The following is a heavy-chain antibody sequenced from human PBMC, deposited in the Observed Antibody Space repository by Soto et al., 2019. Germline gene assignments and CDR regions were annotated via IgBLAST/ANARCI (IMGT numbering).Heavy chain of an antibody. Sequence: SVKVPRKASGYTFNSYGISWLRPAPGQGLTGMGWVSAYNGNTNYAQRRQGRVTMTTDTSTSTAYMELRSLRSDDTDVYYCARYVGRVIATIYYYYCMDVWGQGTTVTVSS. CDR3: ARYVGRVIATIYYYYCMDV. V-gene: IGHV1-18*04. J-gene: IGHJ6*02. CDR2: VSAYNGNT. D-gene: IGHD3-22*01. CDR1: GYTFNSYG.